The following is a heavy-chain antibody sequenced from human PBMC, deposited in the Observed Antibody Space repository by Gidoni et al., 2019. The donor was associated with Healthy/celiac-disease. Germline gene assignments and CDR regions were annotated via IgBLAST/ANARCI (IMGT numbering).Heavy chain of an antibody. D-gene: IGHD3-22*01. CDR2: ISGSGGST. CDR3: AKGGSSGYFDLFDY. V-gene: IGHV3-23*01. CDR1: GFPFSSYA. Sequence: EVQLLESGGGLVQPGGSLRLSCSASGFPFSSYAMSWVRQAPGKGLEWVSSISGSGGSTYYADSVKGRFTISRDNSKNTLYLQMNSLRAEDTAVYYCAKGGSSGYFDLFDYWGQGTLVTVSS. J-gene: IGHJ4*02.